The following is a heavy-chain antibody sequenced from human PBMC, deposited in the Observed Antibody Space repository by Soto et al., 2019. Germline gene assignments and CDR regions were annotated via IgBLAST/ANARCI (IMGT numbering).Heavy chain of an antibody. Sequence: ASVKVSCKASGYTFTSYAMHWVRQAPGQRLEWMGWINAGNGNTKYSQKSQGRVTITRDTSASTAYMELSSLRSEDTAVYYCARDRLTGDTAMVNAFDIWGQGTMVTVSS. CDR3: ARDRLTGDTAMVNAFDI. J-gene: IGHJ3*02. CDR2: INAGNGNT. V-gene: IGHV1-3*01. D-gene: IGHD5-18*01. CDR1: GYTFTSYA.